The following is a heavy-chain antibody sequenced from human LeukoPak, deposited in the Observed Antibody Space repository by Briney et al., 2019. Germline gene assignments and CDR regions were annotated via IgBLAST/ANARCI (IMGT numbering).Heavy chain of an antibody. V-gene: IGHV3-23*01. D-gene: IGHD2-15*01. CDR3: ARQRRYCSGDSCYQRTFDF. J-gene: IGHJ4*02. CDR2: ISGSGGST. Sequence: PGGSLRLSCAASGFTFSSYAMSWVRQAPGKGLEWVSAISGSGGSTYYADSVKGRFTISRDNSKNTLYMQMNSLRAEGTAVYSCARQRRYCSGDSCYQRTFDFWGQGTLVTVSS. CDR1: GFTFSSYA.